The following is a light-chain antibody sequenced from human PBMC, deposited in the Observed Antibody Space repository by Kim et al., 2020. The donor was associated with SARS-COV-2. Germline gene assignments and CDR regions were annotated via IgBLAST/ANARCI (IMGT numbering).Light chain of an antibody. CDR1: QSVSSN. J-gene: IGKJ3*01. Sequence: EIVLTQSPATLSLSPGERATLSCRASQSVSSNLAWYQHKPGQAPRLLIYETSTRATGIPARFSGSGSGTDFTLTISSLEPEDFAVYYCQQRNTWPLTFGPGTKVDIK. CDR3: QQRNTWPLT. CDR2: ETS. V-gene: IGKV3-11*01.